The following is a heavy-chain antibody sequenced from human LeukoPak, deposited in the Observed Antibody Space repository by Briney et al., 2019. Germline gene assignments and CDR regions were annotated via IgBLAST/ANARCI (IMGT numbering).Heavy chain of an antibody. CDR2: ISASGGTT. CDR3: AKESRKYCCSIACANWRDA. J-gene: IGHJ5*02. CDR1: GFTFNSYA. V-gene: IGHV3-23*01. Sequence: PGGSLRLSCAASGFTFNSYAMSWVRQGPGKGLQWVSAISASGGTTYYADSVKGRFTISRDNSENTVYLQMNSLRVEDTALYYCAKESRKYCCSIACANWRDAWCQGTLVTVSS. D-gene: IGHD2-2*01.